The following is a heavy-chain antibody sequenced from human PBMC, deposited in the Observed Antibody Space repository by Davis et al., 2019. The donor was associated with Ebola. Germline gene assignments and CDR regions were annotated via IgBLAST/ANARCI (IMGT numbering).Heavy chain of an antibody. CDR2: IYPGDSDT. CDR3: TRHPPEPYGGNEYWFDP. J-gene: IGHJ5*02. Sequence: PGGSLRLSCKGSGYSFTSYWIGWVRQMPGKGLEWMGIIYPGDSDTRYSPSFQGQVTISADKSISTAYLQWSSLKASDTAMYYCTRHPPEPYGGNEYWFDPWGQGTLVTVSS. D-gene: IGHD4-23*01. V-gene: IGHV5-51*01. CDR1: GYSFTSYW.